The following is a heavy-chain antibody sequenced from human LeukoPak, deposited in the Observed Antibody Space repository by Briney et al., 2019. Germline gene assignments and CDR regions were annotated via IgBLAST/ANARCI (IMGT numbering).Heavy chain of an antibody. CDR3: AKGDSMVRGVIDY. V-gene: IGHV3-23*01. CDR2: INGRGGST. D-gene: IGHD3-10*01. J-gene: IGHJ4*02. Sequence: GGSLRLSCAASGFTFSNYAMSWVRQAPGKGLEWVSSINGRGGSTYYADSVKGRFTISRDNSKNTLYLQMNSLRAEDTAVYYCAKGDSMVRGVIDYWGQGTLVTVSS. CDR1: GFTFSNYA.